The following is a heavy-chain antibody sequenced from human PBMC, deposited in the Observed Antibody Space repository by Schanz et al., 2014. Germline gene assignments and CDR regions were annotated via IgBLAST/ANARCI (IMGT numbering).Heavy chain of an antibody. Sequence: QVQLVQSGAEVKKPGSSMKVSCKASGGTFNSYTINWVRQAPGQGLEWMGMINPSGGSTTYAQKFQGRVTITRDTLASTAYMEVSSLRSEDTAVYYCARGYGDSPTDFWGQGTLVTVSS. CDR3: ARGYGDSPTDF. V-gene: IGHV1-69*08. J-gene: IGHJ4*02. D-gene: IGHD4-17*01. CDR2: INPSGGST. CDR1: GGTFNSYT.